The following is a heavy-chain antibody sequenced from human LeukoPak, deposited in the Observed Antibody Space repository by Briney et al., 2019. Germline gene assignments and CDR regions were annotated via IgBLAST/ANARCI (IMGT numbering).Heavy chain of an antibody. CDR1: GYSISSGYY. Sequence: KTSETLSLTCTVSGYSISSGYYWDWIRQPPGKGLEWIGSIYHGGNTYYNPSLRSRVTISTDTSNNQFSLELTSVTAADTAIYYCARRTQGSGRPNIGAWFDPWGQGTLVTVSS. D-gene: IGHD3-10*01. V-gene: IGHV4-38-2*02. J-gene: IGHJ5*02. CDR3: ARRTQGSGRPNIGAWFDP. CDR2: IYHGGNT.